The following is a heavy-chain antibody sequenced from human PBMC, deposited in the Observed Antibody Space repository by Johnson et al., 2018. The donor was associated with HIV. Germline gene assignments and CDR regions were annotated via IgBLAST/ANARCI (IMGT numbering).Heavy chain of an antibody. D-gene: IGHD1-26*01. V-gene: IGHV3-23*04. J-gene: IGHJ3*02. CDR2: ISGSGGST. CDR1: GFTFSSYA. CDR3: AKDQPHRIVGATEKLAFDI. Sequence: VQLVESGGGLVQPGGSLRLSCAASGFTFSSYAMSWVHQAPGKGLEWVSAISGSGGSTYYADSVKGRVTISRDNSKNTLYLQMNSLRAEDTAVYYCAKDQPHRIVGATEKLAFDIWGQGTMVTVSS.